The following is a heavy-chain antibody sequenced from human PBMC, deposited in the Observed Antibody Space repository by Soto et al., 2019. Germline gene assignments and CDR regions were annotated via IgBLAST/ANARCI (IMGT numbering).Heavy chain of an antibody. CDR3: ARDPGV. J-gene: IGHJ4*02. Sequence: SETLSLTCTVSGDSISSYYWSWIRQPPGKGLEWIGYIYYSGSTYYNPSLKSRVTISVDRSKNQFSLNLSSVTAADMAVYYCARDPGVWGQGTLVTVSS. CDR2: IYYSGST. V-gene: IGHV4-59*12. CDR1: GDSISSYY. D-gene: IGHD3-10*01.